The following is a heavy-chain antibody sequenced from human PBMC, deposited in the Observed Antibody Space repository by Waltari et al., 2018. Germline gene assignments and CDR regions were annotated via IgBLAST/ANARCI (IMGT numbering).Heavy chain of an antibody. CDR3: AVRGRPFDY. Sequence: QVQLQESGPGLVKPSETLSLTCTVSGYSISSGYYWGWIRQPPGKGLEWIGSSYNSGSTYYNPSLKSRVTISVDTSKNQFSLKLSSVTAADTAVYYCAVRGRPFDYWGQGTLVTVSS. CDR2: SYNSGST. V-gene: IGHV4-38-2*02. J-gene: IGHJ4*02. CDR1: GYSISSGYY.